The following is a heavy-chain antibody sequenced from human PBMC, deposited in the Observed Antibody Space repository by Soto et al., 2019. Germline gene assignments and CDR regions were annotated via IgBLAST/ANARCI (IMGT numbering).Heavy chain of an antibody. CDR2: MKKDGSQK. Sequence: LRLSCVASGFTFSNYWMSWVRQAPGKGLEWVANMKKDGSQKYYVDSVKGRFTISRDNARNSLYLQMNSLRVEDTAVYYCARDWFDAWGQGTLVTVSS. CDR1: GFTFSNYW. J-gene: IGHJ5*02. CDR3: ARDWFDA. V-gene: IGHV3-7*01.